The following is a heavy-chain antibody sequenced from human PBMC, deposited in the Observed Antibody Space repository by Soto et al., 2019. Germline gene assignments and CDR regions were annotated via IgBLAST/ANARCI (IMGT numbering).Heavy chain of an antibody. Sequence: ASVKVSCKASGYTFTGYYMHWVRQAPGQGLEWMGWINPNSGGTNYAQKFQGWVTMTRDTSISTAYMELSRLRSDDTAVYYCARDFVEKSSSGWYLPYGMDVWGQGTTVTVSS. CDR2: INPNSGGT. CDR3: ARDFVEKSSSGWYLPYGMDV. D-gene: IGHD6-19*01. V-gene: IGHV1-2*04. J-gene: IGHJ6*02. CDR1: GYTFTGYY.